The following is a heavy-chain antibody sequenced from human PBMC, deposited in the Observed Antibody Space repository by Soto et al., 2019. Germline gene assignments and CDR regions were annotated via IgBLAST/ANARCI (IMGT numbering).Heavy chain of an antibody. CDR1: GGSFSGYY. D-gene: IGHD3-3*01. J-gene: IGHJ4*02. V-gene: IGHV4-34*01. Sequence: QVQLQQWGAGLLKPSETLSLTCAVYGGSFSGYYWSWIRHPPGKGLEWIGEINHSGSTNYNPSLKSRVTISVDTSKNQFSLKLSSVTAADTAVYYCARISITIFGVVISVDYWGQGTLVTVSS. CDR3: ARISITIFGVVISVDY. CDR2: INHSGST.